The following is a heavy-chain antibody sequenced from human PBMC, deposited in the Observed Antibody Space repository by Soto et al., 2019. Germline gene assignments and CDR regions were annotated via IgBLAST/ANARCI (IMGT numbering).Heavy chain of an antibody. CDR1: GYTFTSYA. D-gene: IGHD6-13*01. CDR2: INAGNGNT. Sequence: ASVKVSCKASGYTFTSYAMHWVRQAPGQRLEWMGWINAGNGNTKYSQKFQGRVTITRDTSASTAYMELSSLRSEDTAVYYCARVAAAGTPKYYYYMDVSGKGTTVTVSS. J-gene: IGHJ6*03. V-gene: IGHV1-3*01. CDR3: ARVAAAGTPKYYYYMDV.